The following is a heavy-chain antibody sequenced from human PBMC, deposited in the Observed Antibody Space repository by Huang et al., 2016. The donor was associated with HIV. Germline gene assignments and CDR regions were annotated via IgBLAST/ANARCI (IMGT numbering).Heavy chain of an antibody. CDR2: ISYDGSSK. CDR1: GFSFSSYG. Sequence: QVHLVESGGGVVQPGRSLRLSCAPSGFSFSSYGLNWVRQAPGKGLECVAVISYDGSSKYYADSVRGRFTISRDNSKNRLYLQMNSLRVEDTAIYYCAKEFEVLTGCHYYGMDVWGQGTTVTVSS. V-gene: IGHV3-30*18. D-gene: IGHD2-21*02. J-gene: IGHJ6*02. CDR3: AKEFEVLTGCHYYGMDV.